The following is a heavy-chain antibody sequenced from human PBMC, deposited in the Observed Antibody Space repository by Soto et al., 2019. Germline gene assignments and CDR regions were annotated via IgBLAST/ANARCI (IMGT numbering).Heavy chain of an antibody. D-gene: IGHD3-3*01. CDR1: GYPVTAYY. J-gene: IGHJ3*02. Sequence: QLHLVQSGAVVKKPGASVTVSCSASGYPVTAYYMHWVRQAPGRGLEWMGGINPATGAAKYTQTFRGRVTITRATSASTAFRELGGLTSEARAVFSGGRGGGVGVAGSAAFDMWGQGTVVTVSS. CDR2: INPATGAA. CDR3: GRGGGVGVAGSAAFDM. V-gene: IGHV1-2*02.